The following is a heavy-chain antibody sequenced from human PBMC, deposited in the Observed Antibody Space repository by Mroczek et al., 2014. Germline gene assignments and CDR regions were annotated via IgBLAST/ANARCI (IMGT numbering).Heavy chain of an antibody. CDR2: INHSGST. CDR1: WVLQWLL. D-gene: IGHD3-16*01. J-gene: IGHJ3*02. Sequence: QVQLQQWGGRTVEAFGDPVPHLRCLWWVLQWLLLELDPPAPTGRGLEWIGEINHSGSTNYNPSLKSRVTISVDTSKNQFSLKLSSVTAADTAVYYCARVGRNNRGNAFDIWGQGTMVTVSS. V-gene: IGHV4-34*01. CDR3: ARVGRNNRGNAFDI.